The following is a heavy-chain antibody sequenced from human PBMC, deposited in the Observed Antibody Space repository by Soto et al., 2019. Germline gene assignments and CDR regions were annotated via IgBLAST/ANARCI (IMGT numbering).Heavy chain of an antibody. J-gene: IGHJ4*02. Sequence: GGSLRLSCAASGFTFSSYEMNWVRQAPGKGLEWVSYISSSGSTIYYADSVKGRFTISRDNAKNSLYLQMNSLRAEDTAVYYCARDRGSSGWYYFDYWGQGTLVTVSS. CDR1: GFTFSSYE. D-gene: IGHD6-19*01. CDR2: ISSSGSTI. V-gene: IGHV3-48*03. CDR3: ARDRGSSGWYYFDY.